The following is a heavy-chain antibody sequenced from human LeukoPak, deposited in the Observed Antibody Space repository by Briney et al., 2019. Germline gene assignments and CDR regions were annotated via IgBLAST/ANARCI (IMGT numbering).Heavy chain of an antibody. CDR2: ISGSGGST. CDR1: GFTFSSYA. V-gene: IGHV3-23*01. CDR3: AKMGGYGSGLDV. D-gene: IGHD3-10*01. J-gene: IGHJ6*02. Sequence: PGGSLRLSCAASGFTFSSYAMSWVRQAPGKGLEWVSAISGSGGSTYYADSVKGRFTISRDNSKNTLYLQMNSLGAEDTAVYYCAKMGGYGSGLDVWGQGTTVTVSS.